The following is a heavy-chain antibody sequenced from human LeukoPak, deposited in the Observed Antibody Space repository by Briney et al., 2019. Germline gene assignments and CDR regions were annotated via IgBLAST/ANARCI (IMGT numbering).Heavy chain of an antibody. Sequence: ASVNVSCKPSVYTFTGYYMHWVRQAPGQALEWIGLIKPNRGGTNYAQKFQGRVTMTRHTSISTAYMELSRLRSDDTAVYYCARAESVVPAAMDWFDPWGQGTLVTVSS. J-gene: IGHJ5*02. CDR2: IKPNRGGT. CDR3: ARAESVVPAAMDWFDP. D-gene: IGHD2-2*01. CDR1: VYTFTGYY. V-gene: IGHV1-2*02.